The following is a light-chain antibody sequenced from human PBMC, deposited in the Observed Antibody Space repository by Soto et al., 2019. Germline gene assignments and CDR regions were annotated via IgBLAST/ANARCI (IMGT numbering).Light chain of an antibody. V-gene: IGKV1-12*01. CDR3: QQANSFPQT. Sequence: DIQMTQSPSSVSASVGDRVTITCRASQGISSWIAWYQQKPGKAPKLLIYAASSLQSGVPSRFSGSGSGKAFTLTIRRLQPEDFATYYCQQANSFPQTFGQGTKLEIK. J-gene: IGKJ2*01. CDR1: QGISSW. CDR2: AAS.